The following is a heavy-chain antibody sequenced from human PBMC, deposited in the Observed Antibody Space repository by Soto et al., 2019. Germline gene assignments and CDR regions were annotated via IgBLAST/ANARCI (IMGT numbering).Heavy chain of an antibody. CDR2: IYYSGST. CDR1: GGSISSGGYY. CDR3: ARTRHDYGDYASLYYYYYGMDV. J-gene: IGHJ6*02. Sequence: SETLSLTCTVSGGSISSGGYYWSWIRQHPGKGLEWIGYIYYSGSTYYNPSLKSRVTISVDKSKNQFSLKLSSVTAADTAVYYCARTRHDYGDYASLYYYYYGMDVWGQGTTVTVSS. D-gene: IGHD4-17*01. V-gene: IGHV4-31*03.